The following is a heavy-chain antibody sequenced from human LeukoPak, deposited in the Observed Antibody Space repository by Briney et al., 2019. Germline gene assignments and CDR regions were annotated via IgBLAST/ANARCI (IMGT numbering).Heavy chain of an antibody. V-gene: IGHV4-34*01. CDR3: ARGLSGSYYKGDYFDY. J-gene: IGHJ4*02. Sequence: SETLSLTCAVYGGSFSGYYWSWIRQPPGKGLEWIGEINHTGSTNYNTSLKSRVTLSVDTSKNQFSLKLSSVTAADTAVYYCARGLSGSYYKGDYFDYWGQGTLVTVSS. CDR1: GGSFSGYY. D-gene: IGHD3-10*01. CDR2: INHTGST.